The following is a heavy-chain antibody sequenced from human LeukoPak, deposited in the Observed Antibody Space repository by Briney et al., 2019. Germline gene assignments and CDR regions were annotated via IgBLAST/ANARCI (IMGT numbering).Heavy chain of an antibody. J-gene: IGHJ4*02. V-gene: IGHV3-21*06. Sequence: GGSLRLSCAASGFTFSTSAMNWVRQAPGKGLERVSSINNVRSHIYYADSVRGRFTISRDNANNVLYLQMNSLRAEDTAVYYCARDELGFVTGEYRARGFFDYWGQGTLVTVSS. CDR2: INNVRSHI. D-gene: IGHD7-27*01. CDR3: ARDELGFVTGEYRARGFFDY. CDR1: GFTFSTSA.